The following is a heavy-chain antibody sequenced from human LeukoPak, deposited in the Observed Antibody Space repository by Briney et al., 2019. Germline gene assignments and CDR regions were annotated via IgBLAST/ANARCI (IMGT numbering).Heavy chain of an antibody. J-gene: IGHJ4*02. D-gene: IGHD6-19*01. CDR3: ATEDEAVADY. V-gene: IGHV3-11*01. CDR1: GFTFSDYY. Sequence: GGSLRLSCAASGFTFSDYYMSWIRQAPGKGLEWVSYISSSGSTIYYADSVKGRFTISRDNSKNTLYLQMNSLRAEDTAVYYCATEDEAVADYWGQGTLVTVSS. CDR2: ISSSGSTI.